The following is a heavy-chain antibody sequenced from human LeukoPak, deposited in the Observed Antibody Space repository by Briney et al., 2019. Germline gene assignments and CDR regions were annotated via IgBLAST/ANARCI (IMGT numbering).Heavy chain of an antibody. CDR1: GGSFSGYY. V-gene: IGHV4-34*01. CDR3: ARKLLWFGAPFDY. CDR2: INHSGST. Sequence: SETLSLTCAVYGGSFSGYYWSWIRQPPGKGLEWIGEINHSGSTNYNPSLKSRVTISVDTSKNQFSLKLSSVTAADTAVYYCARKLLWFGAPFDYWGQGTLVTVSS. D-gene: IGHD3-10*01. J-gene: IGHJ4*02.